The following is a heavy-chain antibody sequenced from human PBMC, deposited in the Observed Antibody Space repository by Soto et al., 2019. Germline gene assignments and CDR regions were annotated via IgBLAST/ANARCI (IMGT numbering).Heavy chain of an antibody. CDR1: GFTFRSFA. Sequence: GGSLRLSCATSGFTFRSFAMHWVRQAPDKGLEWVAVIWYDGSNKKYIDSVNGRFTISRDNSKNTLYLQMNSLRAEDTAVYFCARGVGATYRYVSYYDMDVWGQGTTVTVSS. D-gene: IGHD5-18*01. V-gene: IGHV3-33*08. J-gene: IGHJ6*02. CDR3: ARGVGATYRYVSYYDMDV. CDR2: IWYDGSNK.